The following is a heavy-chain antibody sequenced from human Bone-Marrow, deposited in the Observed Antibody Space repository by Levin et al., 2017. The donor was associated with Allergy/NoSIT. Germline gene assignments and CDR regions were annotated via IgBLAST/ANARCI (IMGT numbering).Heavy chain of an antibody. J-gene: IGHJ4*02. CDR1: GFTFDDHV. CDR3: VKDFHSGSFYYFDY. D-gene: IGHD1-26*01. V-gene: IGHV3-9*01. Sequence: LPGGSLRLSCAASGFTFDDHVMHWVRQAPGMGLEWVAGVTWNSGIIGYADSVKGRFTISRDNAKKSIFLQMNSLRAEDTALYFCVKDFHSGSFYYFDYWGQGTLVTVSS. CDR2: VTWNSGII.